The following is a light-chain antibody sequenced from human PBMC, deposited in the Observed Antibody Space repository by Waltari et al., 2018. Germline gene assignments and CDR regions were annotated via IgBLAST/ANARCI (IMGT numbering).Light chain of an antibody. Sequence: AIGITQSPYSLSASTVDRVTITCRASQGISSYLAWYQQKPGKAPKLLIYSASTLQSGVPSRFSGSGSGTDFTLTISCLQSEDFATYYCHQYYSYPITFGQGTRLEIK. J-gene: IGKJ5*01. CDR2: SAS. CDR1: QGISSY. CDR3: HQYYSYPIT. V-gene: IGKV1-8*01.